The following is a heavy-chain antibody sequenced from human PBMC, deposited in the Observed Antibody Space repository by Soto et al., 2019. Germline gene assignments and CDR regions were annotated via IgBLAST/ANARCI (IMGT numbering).Heavy chain of an antibody. CDR2: INYSGST. CDR3: ARDSGGLRLGESSLYGEKDSFDV. J-gene: IGHJ3*01. CDR1: VVSFIGYY. D-gene: IGHD3-16*02. V-gene: IGHV4-34*01. Sequence: PSETLSLTCGVSVVSFIGYYCRWIRQPPGEGLEWIGEINYSGSTKFNPSLKSRVTLSIDTSKDQFSLRLSSVTAADTAVYYCARDSGGLRLGESSLYGEKDSFDVWDQGTLVTVSS.